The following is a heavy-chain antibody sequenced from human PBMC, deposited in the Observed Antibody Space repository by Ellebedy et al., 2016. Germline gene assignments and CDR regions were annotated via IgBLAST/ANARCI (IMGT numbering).Heavy chain of an antibody. J-gene: IGHJ5*02. D-gene: IGHD3-10*01. Sequence: SETLSLXXTVSGGSIDSYYWSWIRQRPGKGLEWIGSIFYTGSTDFNPSLKSRVTMSIDTSKNQFSLKLSSVTAADTAVYYCGTGGGISVYHLWGQGTLVTVSS. V-gene: IGHV4-59*08. CDR1: GGSIDSYY. CDR3: GTGGGISVYHL. CDR2: IFYTGST.